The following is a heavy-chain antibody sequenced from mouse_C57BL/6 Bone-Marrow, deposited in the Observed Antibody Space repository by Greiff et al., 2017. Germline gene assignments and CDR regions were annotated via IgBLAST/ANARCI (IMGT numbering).Heavy chain of an antibody. J-gene: IGHJ3*01. CDR3: ESPLYSSEQGFAY. D-gene: IGHD1-1*01. V-gene: IGHV5-6*01. CDR1: GFTFSSYA. Sequence: DVHLVESGGDLVKPGGSLKLSCAASGFTFSSYAMSWVRQTPDKRLEWVATISSGGSYTYYPDSVKGRFTISRDNAKNTLYLQMSSLKSEDTAVYSRESPLYSSEQGFAYWGQGTLVTVSA. CDR2: ISSGGSYT.